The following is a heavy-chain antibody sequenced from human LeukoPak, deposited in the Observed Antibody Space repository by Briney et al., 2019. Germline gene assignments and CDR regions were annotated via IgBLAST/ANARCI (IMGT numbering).Heavy chain of an antibody. Sequence: ASVKVSCKASGGTFSSYAISWVRQAPGQGLEWMGGIIPIFGTANYAQKFQGRVTITTDESTSTAYMELSSLRSEDTAVYYCAATFGPLDEYYYYYYYMDVWGKGTTVTVSS. J-gene: IGHJ6*03. D-gene: IGHD3-16*01. CDR1: GGTFSSYA. V-gene: IGHV1-69*05. CDR3: AATFGPLDEYYYYYYYMDV. CDR2: IIPIFGTA.